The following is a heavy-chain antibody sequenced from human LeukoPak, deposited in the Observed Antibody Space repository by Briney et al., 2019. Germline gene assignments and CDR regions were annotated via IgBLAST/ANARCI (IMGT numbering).Heavy chain of an antibody. Sequence: SETLSLTCTVSGDSISSNSFYWTWIRQPAGKGLEWVGHIYFSGSTNYNPSLTSRVTISVDTSKNQFSLKLSPVTAADTAVYYCVRDSTDYYDSSGQGLFDYWGQGTLVTVSS. CDR3: VRDSTDYYDSSGQGLFDY. D-gene: IGHD3-22*01. CDR2: IYFSGST. CDR1: GDSISSNSFY. V-gene: IGHV4-61*10. J-gene: IGHJ4*02.